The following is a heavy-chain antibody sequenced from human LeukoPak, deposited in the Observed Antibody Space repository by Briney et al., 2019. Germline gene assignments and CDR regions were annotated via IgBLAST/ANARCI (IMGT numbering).Heavy chain of an antibody. CDR1: GFTFSDYN. Sequence: GGSLRLSCAASGFTFSDYNMRWIRQAPGKGLEWVSSISRSGSTKYYADSVKGRFTISRDNAKNSLFLQMNSLRAEDTAVYYCARLSAGHVLLDYWGQGTLVTVSS. V-gene: IGHV3-11*04. D-gene: IGHD6-19*01. CDR3: ARLSAGHVLLDY. CDR2: ISRSGSTK. J-gene: IGHJ4*02.